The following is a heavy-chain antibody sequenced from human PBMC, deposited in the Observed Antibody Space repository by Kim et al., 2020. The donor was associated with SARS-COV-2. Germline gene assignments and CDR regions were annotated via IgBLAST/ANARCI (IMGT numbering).Heavy chain of an antibody. D-gene: IGHD2-2*01. CDR1: GGSFSGYY. CDR3: AREGGASGYFVVVPAAFDY. J-gene: IGHJ4*02. V-gene: IGHV4-34*01. CDR2: INHSGST. Sequence: SETLSLTCAVYGGSFSGYYWSWIRQPPGKGLEWIGEINHSGSTNYNPSLKSRVTISVDTSKNQFSLKLSSVTAADTAVYYCAREGGASGYFVVVPAAFDYWGPGTLGTVSS.